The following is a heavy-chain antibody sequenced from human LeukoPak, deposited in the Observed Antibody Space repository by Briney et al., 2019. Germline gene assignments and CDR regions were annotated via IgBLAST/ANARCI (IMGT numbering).Heavy chain of an antibody. CDR3: VRLRPEHLAPDNYYYYYMDV. Sequence: SQTLSLTCTVSGGSISSGSYYWSWIRQPAGKGLEWIGRIYTSGSTNYNPSPESRVTISVDTSKNQFSLKLSSVTAADTAVYCCVRLRPEHLAPDNYYYYYMDVWGKGATVTVSS. CDR1: GGSISSGSYY. J-gene: IGHJ6*03. V-gene: IGHV4-61*02. CDR2: IYTSGST. D-gene: IGHD1-14*01.